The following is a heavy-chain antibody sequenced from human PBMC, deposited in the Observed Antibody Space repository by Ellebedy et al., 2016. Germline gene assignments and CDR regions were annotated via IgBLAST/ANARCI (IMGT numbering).Heavy chain of an antibody. Sequence: GESLKISCAASGFTFSSYAMSWVRQAPGKGLEWVSAISGSGGSTYYADSVKGRFTISRDNSKNTLFLQLNSLRAEDTAIYYCAKDQGSTSGWPLDVWGQGTTVIVSS. CDR1: GFTFSSYA. CDR2: ISGSGGST. J-gene: IGHJ6*02. CDR3: AKDQGSTSGWPLDV. V-gene: IGHV3-23*01. D-gene: IGHD3-22*01.